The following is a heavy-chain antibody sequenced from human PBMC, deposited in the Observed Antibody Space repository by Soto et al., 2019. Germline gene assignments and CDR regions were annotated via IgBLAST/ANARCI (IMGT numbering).Heavy chain of an antibody. Sequence: GESLKISCKGSGYSFAGYWITWVRQKPGKGLEWMGRIDPSDSQTYYSPSFRGHVTISVTKSITTVFLQWSSLRASDTAMYYCARQIYDSDTGPNFQYYFDSWGQGTQVTGPS. CDR2: IDPSDSQT. CDR1: GYSFAGYW. J-gene: IGHJ4*02. D-gene: IGHD3-22*01. CDR3: ARQIYDSDTGPNFQYYFDS. V-gene: IGHV5-10-1*01.